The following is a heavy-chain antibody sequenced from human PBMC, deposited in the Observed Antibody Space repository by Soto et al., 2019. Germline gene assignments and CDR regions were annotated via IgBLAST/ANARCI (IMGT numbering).Heavy chain of an antibody. CDR1: RLTFRTYG. Sequence: QVQLVESGGGVVQPGRSLRLSCAASRLTFRTYGMHWVRQAPGKGLEWVAVISSDGSNRYYGGSVRGRFTISRDNYRDTLYLQNNSLRAEDTAVYYCATAVAGTEGYFQHWGQGTLLTVSS. CDR2: ISSDGSNR. CDR3: ATAVAGTEGYFQH. J-gene: IGHJ1*01. D-gene: IGHD6-19*01. V-gene: IGHV3-33*01.